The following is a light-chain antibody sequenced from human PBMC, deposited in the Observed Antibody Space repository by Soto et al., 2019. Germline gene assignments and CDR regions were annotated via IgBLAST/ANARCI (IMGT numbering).Light chain of an antibody. CDR1: QRVSSN. V-gene: IGKV3-15*01. J-gene: IGKJ1*01. CDR2: GAS. CDR3: QPHNNWSRR. Sequence: ETIMSKNTADERGSPGDSATRCWRASQRVSSNLAWYQQKPRQAPRLLIYGASTRATGIPARFSGSGSGTEFTLTLGSLQSEDFAVYYCQPHNNWSRRFGQGTKV.